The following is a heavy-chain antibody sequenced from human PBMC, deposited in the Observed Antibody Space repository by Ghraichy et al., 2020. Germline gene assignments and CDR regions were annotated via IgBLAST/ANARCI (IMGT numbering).Heavy chain of an antibody. CDR1: GFTFSSYW. V-gene: IGHV3-74*01. Sequence: GSLRLSCAASGFTFSSYWMHGVRQAPGMGLVWVSRVNTDESTTGFADSVKGRFTISRDNAQNTLYLQMNSLRAEDTAVYYCVRGNGMDVWGQGTTVTVSS. CDR3: VRGNGMDV. CDR2: VNTDESTT. J-gene: IGHJ6*02.